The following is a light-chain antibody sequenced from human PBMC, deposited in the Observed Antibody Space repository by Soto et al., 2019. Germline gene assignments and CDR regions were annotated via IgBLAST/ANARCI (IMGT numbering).Light chain of an antibody. CDR3: CSYAGSSTLV. V-gene: IGLV2-23*02. CDR1: SSDVGSYNI. CDR2: EVS. Sequence: QSVLTQPASVSGSPGQPITISCTGTSSDVGSYNIVSWYQQHPGKAPKLMIYEVSKRPSGVSNRFSGSKSGNTASLTISGLQAEDEADYYCCSYAGSSTLVFGGGTKLTVL. J-gene: IGLJ2*01.